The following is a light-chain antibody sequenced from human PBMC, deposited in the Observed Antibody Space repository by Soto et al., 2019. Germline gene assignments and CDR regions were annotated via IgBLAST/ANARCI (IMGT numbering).Light chain of an antibody. CDR2: WAS. CDR3: QQYYTTPYT. CDR1: QTVLYSSNNKNH. Sequence: DIVMTQSPDSLAVSLGERATINCRSSQTVLYSSNNKNHLAWYQQKPGQTPKLLIYWASTRESGVPDRFSGSGSETDFTLTISSLQAEDVAVYYCQQYYTTPYTFGQGTKLEI. J-gene: IGKJ2*01. V-gene: IGKV4-1*01.